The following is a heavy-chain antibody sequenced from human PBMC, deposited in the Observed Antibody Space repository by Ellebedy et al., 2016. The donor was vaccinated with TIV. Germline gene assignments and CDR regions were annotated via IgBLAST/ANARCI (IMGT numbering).Heavy chain of an antibody. D-gene: IGHD1-14*01. CDR2: VSSDGGIT. Sequence: GGSLRLXXVASGFTFRNYGMHWVRQAPGKGLEWVAVVSSDGGITYYADSVKGRFTISKDNSKNTLYLQMNSLRGDDTALFYCAKEATTWQYAFDLWGQGTMVTVSS. V-gene: IGHV3-30*18. CDR3: AKEATTWQYAFDL. CDR1: GFTFRNYG. J-gene: IGHJ3*01.